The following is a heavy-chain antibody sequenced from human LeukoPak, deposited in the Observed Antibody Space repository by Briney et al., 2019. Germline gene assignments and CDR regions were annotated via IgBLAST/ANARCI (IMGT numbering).Heavy chain of an antibody. CDR3: ARDHPDY. Sequence: TGRSLRLSCEASGFTFSSYGMHWVRQAPGKGLDWVAFISYDGSDKDYADSVKGRFTISRDNSKNTLYLQMNSLRAEDTAVYYCARDHPDYWGQGTLVTVSS. V-gene: IGHV3-30*19. J-gene: IGHJ4*02. CDR2: ISYDGSDK. CDR1: GFTFSSYG.